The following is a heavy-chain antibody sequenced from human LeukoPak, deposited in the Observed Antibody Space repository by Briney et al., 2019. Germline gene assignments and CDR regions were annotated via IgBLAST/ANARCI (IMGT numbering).Heavy chain of an antibody. Sequence: ASVKVSCKASGFTFTSYYMHWGRQAPGQGLEWMGIINLSGGSTSYAQKFQGRVTMTTDTSTSTVYMELSSLRSEDTAVYYGARDHCGGDCYSSEWFDPWGQGTLVTVSS. D-gene: IGHD2-21*02. J-gene: IGHJ5*02. CDR3: ARDHCGGDCYSSEWFDP. V-gene: IGHV1-46*01. CDR1: GFTFTSYY. CDR2: INLSGGST.